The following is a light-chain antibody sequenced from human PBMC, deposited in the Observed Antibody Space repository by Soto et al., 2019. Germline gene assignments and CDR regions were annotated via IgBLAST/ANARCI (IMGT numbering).Light chain of an antibody. CDR3: QQNGSTPMT. CDR2: GAS. V-gene: IGKV3-20*01. Sequence: EIVLTQSPVTLSLSPGERATLSCRASQSVSSSYLAWYQQKPGQAPRLLIYGASSRATGIPDRFSGSGSGTDFTLTISRLQPEDFALYYCQQNGSTPMTFGGGTKVDIK. J-gene: IGKJ4*02. CDR1: QSVSSSY.